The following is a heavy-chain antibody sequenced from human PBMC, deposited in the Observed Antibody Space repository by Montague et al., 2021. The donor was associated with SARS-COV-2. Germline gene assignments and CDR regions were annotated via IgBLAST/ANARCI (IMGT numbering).Heavy chain of an antibody. CDR1: GGSFSGYY. CDR2: INQSGST. D-gene: IGHD3-22*01. J-gene: IGHJ4*02. V-gene: IGHV4-34*01. CDR3: ARVAGGYYHDSSAYFDY. Sequence: ETLSLTCAVHGGSFSGYYWSWIRQPPGKGLEWIGEINQSGSTNYNPSLKSRVTLSVDTSKKQFSLKLSSLTAADTAVYYCARVAGGYYHDSSAYFDYWGQGSLVTVSS.